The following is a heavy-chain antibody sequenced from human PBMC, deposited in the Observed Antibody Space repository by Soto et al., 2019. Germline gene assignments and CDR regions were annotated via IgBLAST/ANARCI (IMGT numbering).Heavy chain of an antibody. CDR3: AKERDIVVVVAPLDY. D-gene: IGHD2-15*01. J-gene: IGHJ4*02. V-gene: IGHV3-30*18. CDR2: ISYDGSNK. Sequence: QVQLVESGGGVVQPGRSLRLSCAASGFTFSSYGMHWVRQAPGKGLEWVAVISYDGSNKYYADSVKGRFTISRDNSKKWLYLQMNSLRAEDTAVYYCAKERDIVVVVAPLDYWGQGTLVTVSS. CDR1: GFTFSSYG.